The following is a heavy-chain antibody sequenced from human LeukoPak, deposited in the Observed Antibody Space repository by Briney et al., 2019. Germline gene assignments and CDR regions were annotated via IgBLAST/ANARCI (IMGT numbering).Heavy chain of an antibody. CDR3: ARESGTYSYGTFDI. J-gene: IGHJ3*02. D-gene: IGHD1-26*01. CDR1: GFTFSSYW. V-gene: IGHV3-74*01. CDR2: INSDGSST. Sequence: GGSLRLSCAASGFTFSSYWMHWVRQAPGKGLVWVSRINSDGSSTSYADSVKGRFTISRDNAKNTLYLQMNSLTAEDTAVYYCARESGTYSYGTFDIRGQGTMVTVSS.